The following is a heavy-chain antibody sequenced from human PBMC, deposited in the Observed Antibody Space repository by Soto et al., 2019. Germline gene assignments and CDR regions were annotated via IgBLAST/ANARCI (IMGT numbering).Heavy chain of an antibody. D-gene: IGHD6-13*01. CDR2: ISGDNVNR. CDR1: GYNLREYG. J-gene: IGHJ6*02. Sequence: QVHLVQSGVEVKTPGASVKVSCTAHGYNLREYGVSWLRQVPGQGFEWMGWISGDNVNRRSSPRFQDRLTMTTDTSTNTATMELRRLRLDDTALYFCGREGQQLAQEQYFQFNGVDVWGQGTSVTVSS. V-gene: IGHV1-18*01. CDR3: GREGQQLAQEQYFQFNGVDV.